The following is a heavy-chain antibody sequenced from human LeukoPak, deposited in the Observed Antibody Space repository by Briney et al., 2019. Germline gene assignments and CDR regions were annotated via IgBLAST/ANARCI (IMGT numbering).Heavy chain of an antibody. V-gene: IGHV1-2*02. D-gene: IGHD3-10*01. CDR1: GYSFTGYY. CDR2: INPNSGTK. J-gene: IGHJ5*02. CDR3: ARDQKGLLWFGGTNWFDP. Sequence: ASVKVSCKASGYSFTGYYMHWVRQAPGQGLEWMGWINPNSGTKNYAQKFQGRVTMTRDTSISTAYVELSRLRSDDTAVYYCARDQKGLLWFGGTNWFDPWGQGTLVTVSS.